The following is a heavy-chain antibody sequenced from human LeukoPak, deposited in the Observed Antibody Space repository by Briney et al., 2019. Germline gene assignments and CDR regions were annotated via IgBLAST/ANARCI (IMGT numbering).Heavy chain of an antibody. Sequence: SETLSLTCTVSGGSISSSNYYWGWIRQPPGKGLEWIGSIYYSGSTYYNPSLKSRVTISVDTSKNQFSLNLSSVTAADTAVYFCARLARYDSSGYYFDYWGQGTLVTVSS. J-gene: IGHJ4*02. D-gene: IGHD3-22*01. CDR2: IYYSGST. CDR1: GGSISSSNYY. CDR3: ARLARYDSSGYYFDY. V-gene: IGHV4-39*01.